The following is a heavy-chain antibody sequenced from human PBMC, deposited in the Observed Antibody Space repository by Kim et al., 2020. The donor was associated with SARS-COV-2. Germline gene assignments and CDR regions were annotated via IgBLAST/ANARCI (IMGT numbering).Heavy chain of an antibody. CDR1: GFTFSSYS. J-gene: IGHJ3*02. Sequence: GGSLRLSCAASGFTFSSYSMNWVRQAPGKGLEWVSSISSSSSYIYYADSVKGRFTISRDNAKNSLYLQMNSLRAEDTAVYYCARGGVWFGEAGDAFDIWGQGTMVTVSS. CDR3: ARGGVWFGEAGDAFDI. D-gene: IGHD3-10*01. V-gene: IGHV3-21*01. CDR2: ISSSSSYI.